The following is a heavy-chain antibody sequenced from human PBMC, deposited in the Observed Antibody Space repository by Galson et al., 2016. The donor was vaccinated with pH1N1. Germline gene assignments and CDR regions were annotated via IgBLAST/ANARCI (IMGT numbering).Heavy chain of an antibody. D-gene: IGHD6-13*01. CDR3: AKGASAAATLDY. Sequence: SLRLSCAASGFTFNKYGMHWVRQAPGKGLEWVAVISYDGSNKYYADSVKGRFTISRDNSKNTLFLQMSRLRSQDTAVYYCAKGASAAATLDYWGRGTLLTVSS. CDR2: ISYDGSNK. J-gene: IGHJ4*02. V-gene: IGHV3-30*18. CDR1: GFTFNKYG.